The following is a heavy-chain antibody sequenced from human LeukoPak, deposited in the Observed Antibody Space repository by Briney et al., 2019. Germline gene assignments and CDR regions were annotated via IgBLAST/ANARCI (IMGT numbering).Heavy chain of an antibody. CDR2: ISYDGSNK. Sequence: GGSLRLSCAASGFTFSSYAMHWVRQAPGKGLEWVAVISYDGSNKYYADSVKGRFTISRDNSKNTVYLQMNSLRAEDTAVYYCASHPHHFWSGYFYYYYGMDVWGQGTTVTVSS. CDR3: ASHPHHFWSGYFYYYYGMDV. V-gene: IGHV3-30-3*01. CDR1: GFTFSSYA. D-gene: IGHD3-3*02. J-gene: IGHJ6*02.